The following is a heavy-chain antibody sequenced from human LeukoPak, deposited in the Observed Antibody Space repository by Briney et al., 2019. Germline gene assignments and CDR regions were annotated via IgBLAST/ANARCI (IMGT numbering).Heavy chain of an antibody. CDR2: ICWNSGSI. Sequence: PGGSLRLSCAASGFTFDAYAMHWFRQAPGKVLERVSGICWNSGSIGYADSVKGRFTISRDNAKNSLYLQMNSLRAEDMALYYCAKDRYAVIGEYDAFDIWGQGTMVTVSS. CDR1: GFTFDAYA. V-gene: IGHV3-9*03. D-gene: IGHD3-10*01. J-gene: IGHJ3*02. CDR3: AKDRYAVIGEYDAFDI.